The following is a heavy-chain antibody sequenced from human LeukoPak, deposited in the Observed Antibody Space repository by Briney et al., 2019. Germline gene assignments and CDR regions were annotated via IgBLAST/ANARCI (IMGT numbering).Heavy chain of an antibody. CDR1: GGTFSSYA. CDR3: ASTGGRATDFYYYDSSGFDY. CDR2: IIPIFGTA. Sequence: ALVKVSYKASGGTFSSYAISWVRQAPGQGLEWMGGIIPIFGTANYAQKFQGRVTITTDESTSTAYMELSSLRSEDTAVYYCASTGGRATDFYYYDSSGFDYWGQGTLVTVSS. V-gene: IGHV1-69*05. D-gene: IGHD3-22*01. J-gene: IGHJ4*02.